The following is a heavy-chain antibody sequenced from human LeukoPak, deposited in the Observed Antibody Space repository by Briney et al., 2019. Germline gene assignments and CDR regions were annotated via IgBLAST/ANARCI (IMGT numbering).Heavy chain of an antibody. J-gene: IGHJ4*02. CDR3: AGSRTGYYSSDY. D-gene: IGHD3/OR15-3a*01. Sequence: GASVKVSCKASGYTFTSYGISWVRQAPGQGLEWMGGIIPIFGTANYAQKFQGRVTITADESTSTAYMELSSLRSEDTAVYYCAGSRTGYYSSDYWGQGTLVTVSS. CDR1: GYTFTSYG. V-gene: IGHV1-69*13. CDR2: IIPIFGTA.